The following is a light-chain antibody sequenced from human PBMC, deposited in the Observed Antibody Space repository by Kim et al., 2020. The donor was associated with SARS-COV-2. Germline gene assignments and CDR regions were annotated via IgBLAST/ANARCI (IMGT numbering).Light chain of an antibody. Sequence: ASVGDRVTITCRASQSISNWLAWYQQKPGEAPNLLIYDASNLESGVPSRFSGSGSGTEFTLTISSLRPDDFATYYCQQYSSYLWTFGQGTKVDIK. J-gene: IGKJ1*01. CDR3: QQYSSYLWT. CDR1: QSISNW. V-gene: IGKV1-5*01. CDR2: DAS.